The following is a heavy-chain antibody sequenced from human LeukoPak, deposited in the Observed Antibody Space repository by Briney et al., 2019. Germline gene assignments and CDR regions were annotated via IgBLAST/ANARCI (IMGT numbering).Heavy chain of an antibody. V-gene: IGHV3-48*04. Sequence: GGSLRLSCAASGFTFSSYAMSWVRQAPGKGLEWVSYISSSSSTIYYADSVKGRFTISRDNAKNSLYLQMNSLRAEDTAMYYCARDGYGSGLNGGRWFDPWGQGTLVTVSS. CDR2: ISSSSSTI. D-gene: IGHD6-19*01. CDR3: ARDGYGSGLNGGRWFDP. J-gene: IGHJ5*02. CDR1: GFTFSSYA.